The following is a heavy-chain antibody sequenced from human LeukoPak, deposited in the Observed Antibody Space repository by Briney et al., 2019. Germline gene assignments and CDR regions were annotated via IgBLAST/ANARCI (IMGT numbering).Heavy chain of an antibody. CDR3: ARGGGSYYLSWFDP. V-gene: IGHV4-59*12. Sequence: SETLSLTCTVSGDSISSYHWSWIRQPPGKGLEWIGNIYYSGSTNYNPSLKSQVTISVDTSKNQFSLKLSSVTAADTAVYYCARGGGSYYLSWFDPWGQGTLVTVSS. CDR1: GDSISSYH. CDR2: IYYSGST. D-gene: IGHD1-26*01. J-gene: IGHJ5*02.